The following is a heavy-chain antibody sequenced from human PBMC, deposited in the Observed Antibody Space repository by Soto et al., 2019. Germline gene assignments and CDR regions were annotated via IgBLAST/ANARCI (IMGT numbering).Heavy chain of an antibody. Sequence: PSETLSLTCSVSGGSISSGDYYWSWIRQPPGKGLEWIGYIYYSGSTYYNPSLKSRVTISVDTSKNQFSLKLSSVTAADTAVYYCARGGYSRNYGMDVWGQGTTVTVSS. D-gene: IGHD5-12*01. CDR2: IYYSGST. CDR1: GGSISSGDYY. CDR3: ARGGYSRNYGMDV. J-gene: IGHJ6*02. V-gene: IGHV4-30-4*01.